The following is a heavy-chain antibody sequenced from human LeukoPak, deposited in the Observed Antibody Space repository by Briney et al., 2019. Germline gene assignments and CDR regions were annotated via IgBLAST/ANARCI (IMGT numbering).Heavy chain of an antibody. CDR2: ISSSGTTI. Sequence: GGSLRLSCAVSGFTFSDYYMSWIRQAPGKGLEWVSYISSSGTTIYYADSVKGRFTISRDNAKNSLYLQMNSLRAEDTAVYYCARLRGYSYGPDAFDIWGQGTMVTVSP. V-gene: IGHV3-11*04. CDR3: ARLRGYSYGPDAFDI. J-gene: IGHJ3*02. CDR1: GFTFSDYY. D-gene: IGHD5-18*01.